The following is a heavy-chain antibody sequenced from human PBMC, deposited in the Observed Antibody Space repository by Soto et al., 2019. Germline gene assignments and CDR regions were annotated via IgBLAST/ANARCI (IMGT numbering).Heavy chain of an antibody. CDR1: GYIFVNYG. Sequence: QVQLVQSGDEVKKPGASVKVSCKASGYIFVNYGIAWVRQAPGQGLEWMGWISPYTGNTHSATKVQGRLTMTTDTSTSTAYTDLGSLTSDDTAVYYGEMVENYGTPTPQDVWGQGTTVTVSS. D-gene: IGHD2-15*01. J-gene: IGHJ6*02. CDR2: ISPYTGNT. V-gene: IGHV1-18*01. CDR3: EMVENYGTPTPQDV.